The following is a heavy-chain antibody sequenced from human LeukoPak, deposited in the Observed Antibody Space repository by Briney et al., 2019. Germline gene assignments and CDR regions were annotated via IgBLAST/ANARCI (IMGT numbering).Heavy chain of an antibody. CDR1: GGSISSYY. CDR3: ARGRWDRYDSSGYYLGGDAFDI. Sequence: SETLSLTCTVSGGSISSYYWSWIRQPPGKGLEWIGYIYYSGSTYYNPSLKSRVTISVDTSKNQFSLKLSSVTAADTAVYYCARGRWDRYDSSGYYLGGDAFDIWGQGTMVTVSS. CDR2: IYYSGST. J-gene: IGHJ3*02. D-gene: IGHD3-22*01. V-gene: IGHV4-59*08.